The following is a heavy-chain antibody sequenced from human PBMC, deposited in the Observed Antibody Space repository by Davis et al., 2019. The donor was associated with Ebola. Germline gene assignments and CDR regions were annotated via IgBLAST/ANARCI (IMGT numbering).Heavy chain of an antibody. D-gene: IGHD6-13*01. CDR1: GGSFSGYY. CDR3: ARGSLSSSWYY. Sequence: SETLSLTCAAYGGSFSGYYWSWIRQPPGKGLEWIGEINHSGSTNYNPSLKSRVTISVDTSKNQFSLKLSSVTAADTAVYYCARGSLSSSWYYWGQGTLVTVSS. V-gene: IGHV4-34*01. CDR2: INHSGST. J-gene: IGHJ4*02.